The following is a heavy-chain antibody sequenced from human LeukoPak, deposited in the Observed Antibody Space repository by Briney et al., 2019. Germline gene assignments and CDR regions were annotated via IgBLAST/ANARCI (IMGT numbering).Heavy chain of an antibody. D-gene: IGHD5-18*01. CDR3: AREPEVAQLWGTLDY. Sequence: GGSLRLSCAASGFTFSSYAMSWVRQAPGKGLEWVSYISSSSSTIYYADSVKGRFTISRDNAKNSLYLQMNSLRAEDTAVYYCAREPEVAQLWGTLDYWGQGTLVTVSS. J-gene: IGHJ4*02. CDR2: ISSSSSTI. V-gene: IGHV3-48*01. CDR1: GFTFSSYA.